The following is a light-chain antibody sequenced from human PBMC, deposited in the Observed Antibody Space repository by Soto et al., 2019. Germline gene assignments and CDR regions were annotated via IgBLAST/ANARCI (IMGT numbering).Light chain of an antibody. CDR3: MQALQTPFA. CDR2: LGS. Sequence: DIVMTQSPLSLPVTPGEPASISCRSSQSLLHSNGYNYLDWYLQKPGQSPQLLIYLGSNRASGVPDRFSGSGAGTDFTLKISRGEAEDVGVYFCMQALQTPFAFGPGTKVYIK. J-gene: IGKJ3*01. V-gene: IGKV2-28*01. CDR1: QSLLHSNGYNY.